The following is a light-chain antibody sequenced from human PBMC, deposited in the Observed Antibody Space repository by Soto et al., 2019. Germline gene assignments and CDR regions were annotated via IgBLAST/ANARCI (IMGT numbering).Light chain of an antibody. V-gene: IGLV2-14*01. CDR3: TSYTRSVTLE. CDR2: EVS. J-gene: IGLJ2*01. Sequence: QSVLTQPASVSGSPGQSITISCTGTSNDIGASNSVSWYQHHPGKAPKLIIYEVSNRPSGVSSRFSGSKSDNTASLTISGLLAEDEAHYYCTSYTRSVTLEFGGGTKVTVL. CDR1: SNDIGASNS.